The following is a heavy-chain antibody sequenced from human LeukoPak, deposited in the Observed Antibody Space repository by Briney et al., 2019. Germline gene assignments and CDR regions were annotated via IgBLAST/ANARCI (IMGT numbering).Heavy chain of an antibody. CDR3: ARGRALRYDYYYGMDV. V-gene: IGHV1-69*13. CDR1: GGTFSSYA. J-gene: IGHJ6*02. CDR2: IIPIFGTA. Sequence: GASVKVSCKASGGTFSSYAISWVRQAPGQGLEWMGGIIPIFGTANYAQKFQGRVTITADESTSTAYMELSSLRSEDTAVYYCARGRALRYDYYYGMDVWGQGTTVTVSS. D-gene: IGHD3-3*01.